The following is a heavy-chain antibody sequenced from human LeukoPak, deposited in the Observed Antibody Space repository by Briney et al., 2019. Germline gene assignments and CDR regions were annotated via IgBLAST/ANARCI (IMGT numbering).Heavy chain of an antibody. CDR3: ARAPKGRATDFDY. V-gene: IGHV4-31*03. D-gene: IGHD5-24*01. J-gene: IGHJ4*02. CDR1: GGSISSGGYY. Sequence: PSQTLSLTCTVSGGSISSGGYYWSWIRQHPGKGLEWIGYIYYSGSTNYNPSLKSRVTISVDTSKNQFSLKLSSVTAADTAVYYCARAPKGRATDFDYWGQGTLVTVSS. CDR2: IYYSGST.